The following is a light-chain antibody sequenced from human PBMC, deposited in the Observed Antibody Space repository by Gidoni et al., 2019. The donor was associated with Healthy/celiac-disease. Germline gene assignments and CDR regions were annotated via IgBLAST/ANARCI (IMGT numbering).Light chain of an antibody. V-gene: IGKV2-28*01. CDR1: QSLLHSNGYNY. Sequence: DIVMTQSRRSLPVTPGEPASISCRSSQSLLHSNGYNYLDWYLQKPGQSPQLLIYLGSNRASGVPDRFSGSGSGTDFTLKISRVEAEDVGVYYCMQSLQTPLTFGGGTKVEIK. CDR3: MQSLQTPLT. CDR2: LGS. J-gene: IGKJ4*01.